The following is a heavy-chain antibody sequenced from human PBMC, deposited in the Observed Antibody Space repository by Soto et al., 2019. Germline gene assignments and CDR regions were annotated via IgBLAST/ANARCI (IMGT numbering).Heavy chain of an antibody. V-gene: IGHV4-39*01. Sequence: QLQLQESGPGLVKPSETLSLTCTVSGGSISSSSYYWGWIRPPPGKGLEWIGRIYYSGRTNYNPSRKSRVTIAVDTSKNQFSLKLSSVTAADTAVYYCANRSDYGDSFDYWGQGTLVTVSS. J-gene: IGHJ4*02. D-gene: IGHD4-17*01. CDR3: ANRSDYGDSFDY. CDR1: GGSISSSSYY. CDR2: IYYSGRT.